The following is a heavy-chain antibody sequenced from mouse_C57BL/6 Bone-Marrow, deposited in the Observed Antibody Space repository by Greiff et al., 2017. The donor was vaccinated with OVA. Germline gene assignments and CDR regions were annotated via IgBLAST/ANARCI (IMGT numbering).Heavy chain of an antibody. CDR2: IDPEDGDT. Sequence: EVQLQQSGAELVKPGASVKLSCTASGFNIKDYYMHWVKQRTEQGLEWIGRIDPEDGDTKYAPKFQGKATITADTSSTTAYLQLSSLTSEDTAVYYCARMIGGNYVPYFDYWGQGTTLTVSS. J-gene: IGHJ2*01. CDR1: GFNIKDYY. V-gene: IGHV14-2*01. D-gene: IGHD2-1*01. CDR3: ARMIGGNYVPYFDY.